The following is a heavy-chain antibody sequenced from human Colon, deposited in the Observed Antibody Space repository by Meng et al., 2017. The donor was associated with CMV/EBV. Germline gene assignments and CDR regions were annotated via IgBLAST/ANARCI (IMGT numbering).Heavy chain of an antibody. CDR2: ISPAGATT. V-gene: IGHV3-74*01. CDR3: APITVVRGVLSMDV. D-gene: IGHD3-10*01. CDR1: GLTFSNYW. Sequence: GGSLRLSCAASGLTFSNYWMHWVRQAPGKGLVWVSRISPAGATTNYADSVRGRFTVSRDNAKKMLYLQMNSLRAEDTAVYFCAPITVVRGVLSMDVWGLGTTVTVSS. J-gene: IGHJ6*02.